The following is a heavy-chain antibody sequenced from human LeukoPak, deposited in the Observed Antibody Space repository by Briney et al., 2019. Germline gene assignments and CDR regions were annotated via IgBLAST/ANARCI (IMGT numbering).Heavy chain of an antibody. CDR1: GSMFDDYA. J-gene: IGHJ3*02. CDR3: AKDTRLGALDI. V-gene: IGHV3-9*01. CDR2: ISWNSGSI. Sequence: GGSLRLSCAASGSMFDDYAMHWVRQAPGKGLEWVSGISWNSGSIGYADSVKGRFTISRDNAKDSLYLQMNSLIAEDTALYYCAKDTRLGALDIWGQGTVVTVSA. D-gene: IGHD1-26*01.